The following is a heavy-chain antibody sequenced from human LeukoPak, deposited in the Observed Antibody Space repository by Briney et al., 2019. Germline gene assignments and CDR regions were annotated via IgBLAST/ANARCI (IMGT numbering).Heavy chain of an antibody. CDR1: GFTVSLKY. J-gene: IGHJ4*02. D-gene: IGHD2-8*02. CDR3: AASVTSPGAFDY. V-gene: IGHV3-53*01. Sequence: GGSLRLSCAASGFTVSLKYMIWVRQAPGKGLEWVSVIYGGGTTNYPNSVKGRFTISRDNSKNTLFPQMNSLRAEDTAVYYCAASVTSPGAFDYWGQGTLVSVSS. CDR2: IYGGGTT.